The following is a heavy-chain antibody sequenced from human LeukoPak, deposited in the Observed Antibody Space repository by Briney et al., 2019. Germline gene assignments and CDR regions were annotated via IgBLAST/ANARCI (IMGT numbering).Heavy chain of an antibody. V-gene: IGHV4-34*01. J-gene: IGHJ6*02. CDR1: GGSFSGYY. CDR3: ANRVLRGYCSSTSCYGGDYYYYYGMDV. Sequence: SETLSLTCAVYGGSFSGYYWSWIRQPPGKGLEWIGEINHSGSTNYNPSLKSRVTISVDTSKNQFSLKLSSVTAADTAVYYCANRVLRGYCSSTSCYGGDYYYYYGMDVWGQGTTVTVSS. CDR2: INHSGST. D-gene: IGHD2-2*01.